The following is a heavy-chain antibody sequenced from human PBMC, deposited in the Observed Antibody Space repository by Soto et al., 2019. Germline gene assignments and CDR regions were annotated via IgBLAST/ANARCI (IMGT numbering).Heavy chain of an antibody. V-gene: IGHV4-61*01. CDR2: IYYSGST. CDR3: ARANYGDYLFDY. Sequence: SETLSLTCTVSGGSVSSGSYYWSWIRQPPGKGLEWIGYIYYSGSTNYNPSLKSRVTISVDTSKNQFSLKLSSVTAADTAVYYCARANYGDYLFDYSGQGTLVTVSS. CDR1: GGSVSSGSYY. D-gene: IGHD4-17*01. J-gene: IGHJ4*02.